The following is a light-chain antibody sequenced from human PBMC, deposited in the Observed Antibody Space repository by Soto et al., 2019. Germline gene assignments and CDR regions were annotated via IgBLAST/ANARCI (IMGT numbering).Light chain of an antibody. J-gene: IGKJ1*01. CDR1: QSIAGW. Sequence: DIRMTQSPSTLSASVGERVTNTCRASQSIAGWLAWHQQKPGKTPKLLIFDASNLEGGVPPRFSGSGSGTEFTLTISSLQPDDSATYYCQQYNNYSPKFGQGTKVDIK. V-gene: IGKV1-5*01. CDR2: DAS. CDR3: QQYNNYSPK.